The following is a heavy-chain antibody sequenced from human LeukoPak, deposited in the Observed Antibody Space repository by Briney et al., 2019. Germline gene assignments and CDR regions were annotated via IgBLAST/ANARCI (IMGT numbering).Heavy chain of an antibody. CDR2: ISAYNGNT. Sequence: ASVKVSCKASGYTFTAYYIHWLRQAPGQGLEWMGWISAYNGNTNYAQKLQGRVTMTTDTSTSTAYMELRSLRSNDTAVYYCARVPDILTGYYDYWGQGTLVTVSS. J-gene: IGHJ4*02. D-gene: IGHD3-9*01. V-gene: IGHV1-18*04. CDR1: GYTFTAYY. CDR3: ARVPDILTGYYDY.